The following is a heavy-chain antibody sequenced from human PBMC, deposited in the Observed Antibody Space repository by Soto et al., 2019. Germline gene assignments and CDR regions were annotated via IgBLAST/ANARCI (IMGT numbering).Heavy chain of an antibody. CDR3: ARQLLNYPPNVNWFDP. J-gene: IGHJ5*02. Sequence: QVQLQESGPGLVKPSQTLSLTCTVSGGSISSGDYYWSWIRQPPGKGLEWIGYIYYSGSTYYNPSLKSRVTISVDTSKNQFSLKLSSVTAADTAVYYCARQLLNYPPNVNWFDPWGQGTLVTVSS. V-gene: IGHV4-30-4*01. CDR1: GGSISSGDYY. CDR2: IYYSGST. D-gene: IGHD2-2*01.